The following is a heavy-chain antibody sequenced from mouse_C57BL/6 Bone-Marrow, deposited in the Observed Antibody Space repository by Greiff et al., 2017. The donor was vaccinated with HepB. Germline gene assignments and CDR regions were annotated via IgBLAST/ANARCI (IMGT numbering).Heavy chain of an antibody. D-gene: IGHD1-1*01. CDR2: ISSGGSYT. V-gene: IGHV5-6*01. CDR1: GFTFSSYG. J-gene: IGHJ1*03. CDR3: ARVNYYGSSYWYFDV. Sequence: EVMLVESGGDLVKPGGSLKLSCAASGFTFSSYGMSWVRQTPDKRLEWFATISSGGSYTYYTDSVKGRFTISSDNAKNTLYLQMRSLKSEDTAMYFCARVNYYGSSYWYFDVWGTGTTVTVSS.